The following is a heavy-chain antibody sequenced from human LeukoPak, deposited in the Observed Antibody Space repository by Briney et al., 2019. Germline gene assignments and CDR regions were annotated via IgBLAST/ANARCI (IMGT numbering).Heavy chain of an antibody. J-gene: IGHJ5*02. CDR1: GGSISSYY. Sequence: PSETLSLTCTVSGGSISSYYWSWIRQPPGKGLEWIGYIYYSGSTNYNPSLKSRVTISVDTSKNQFSLKLSSVPAADTAVYYCARRFYYGSGSWFDPWGQGTLVTVSS. CDR2: IYYSGST. V-gene: IGHV4-59*08. CDR3: ARRFYYGSGSWFDP. D-gene: IGHD3-10*01.